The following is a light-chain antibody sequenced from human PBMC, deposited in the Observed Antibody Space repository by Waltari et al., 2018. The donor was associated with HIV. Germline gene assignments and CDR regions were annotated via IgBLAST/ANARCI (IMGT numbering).Light chain of an antibody. CDR3: QQYFQAWE. Sequence: DIQMTQSPSSLSASVGDRVTITCRASQVIRNSLAWYQQKPGKAPKLLLFGASRLESGVPSRFSGSGSGTNYTLTISSLQPEDFAIYYCQQYFQAWEFGQGTKVEIK. CDR2: GAS. CDR1: QVIRNS. J-gene: IGKJ1*01. V-gene: IGKV1-NL1*01.